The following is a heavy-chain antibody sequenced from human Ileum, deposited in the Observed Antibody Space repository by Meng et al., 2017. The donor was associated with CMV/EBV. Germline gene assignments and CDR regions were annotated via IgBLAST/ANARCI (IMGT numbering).Heavy chain of an antibody. Sequence: LSLTCAVYGGSFSDHYMDWFRQAPGKGLEWVARIKNKRDRYIIQYAASVTGRFIISRDDSKSSLYLQMNSLITEDAAVYYCARDSMEGGGFDYWGQGTLVTVSS. D-gene: IGHD2-8*01. CDR1: GGSFSDHY. J-gene: IGHJ4*02. CDR2: IKNKRDRYII. CDR3: ARDSMEGGGFDY. V-gene: IGHV3-72*01.